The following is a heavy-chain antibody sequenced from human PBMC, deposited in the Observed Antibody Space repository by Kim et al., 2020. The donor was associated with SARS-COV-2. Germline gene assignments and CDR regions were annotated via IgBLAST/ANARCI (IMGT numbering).Heavy chain of an antibody. D-gene: IGHD3-10*01. CDR2: IYYSGST. CDR1: GGSVSSGSYY. J-gene: IGHJ4*02. V-gene: IGHV4-61*01. Sequence: SETLSLTCTVSGGSVSSGSYYWSWIRQPPGKGLEWIGYIYYSGSTNYNPSLKSRVTISVDTSKNQFSLKLSSVTAADTAVYYCAREFYYYGSGSYFDYWGQGTLVTVSS. CDR3: AREFYYYGSGSYFDY.